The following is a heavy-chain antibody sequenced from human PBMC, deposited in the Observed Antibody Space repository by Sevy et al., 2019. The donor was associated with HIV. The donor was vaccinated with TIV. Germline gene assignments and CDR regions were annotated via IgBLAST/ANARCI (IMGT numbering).Heavy chain of an antibody. CDR2: IIGNGVLT. J-gene: IGHJ4*02. Sequence: GGSLRLSCAASGFTFDDYGMSWVRQAPGKGLEWVSSIIGNGVLTSYVESVKGRFTISRANAENSLYLQMNSLRAEDTALYFCAREESCGGDCYYFDYWGQGTLVTVSS. D-gene: IGHD2-21*02. CDR1: GFTFDDYG. CDR3: AREESCGGDCYYFDY. V-gene: IGHV3-20*04.